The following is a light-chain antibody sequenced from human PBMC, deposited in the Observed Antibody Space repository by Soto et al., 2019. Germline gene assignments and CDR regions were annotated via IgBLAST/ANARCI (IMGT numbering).Light chain of an antibody. CDR1: QTVGDH. Sequence: DIQMTQSPSSLSASVGDRVTITCRASQTVGDHLNWYQQKPGTAPKLLFSRASRLQSGVPSRFTGSGVETDLHLTISSLQPEDFATYYCHQTFLSPPTFGQGTKVEIK. CDR3: HQTFLSPPT. J-gene: IGKJ1*01. CDR2: RAS. V-gene: IGKV1-39*01.